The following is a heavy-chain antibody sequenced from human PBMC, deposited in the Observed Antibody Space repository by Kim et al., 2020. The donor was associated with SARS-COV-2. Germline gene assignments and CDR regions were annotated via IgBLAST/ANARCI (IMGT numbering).Heavy chain of an antibody. CDR2: IYYSGST. Sequence: SETLSLTCSVSGCSISSYYWSCIRQPPGKGLEWIGDIYYSGSTNYNPSLQSRVTISVDTSKNQFSLKLSSVTAADTAVYYCARGGGDYFDYWGQGTLVTVSS. V-gene: IGHV4-59*01. CDR3: ARGGGDYFDY. CDR1: GCSISSYY. J-gene: IGHJ4*02. D-gene: IGHD4-17*01.